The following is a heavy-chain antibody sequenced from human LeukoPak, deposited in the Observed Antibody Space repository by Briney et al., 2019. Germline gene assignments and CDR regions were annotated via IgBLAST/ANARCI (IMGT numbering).Heavy chain of an antibody. Sequence: PGGSLRLSCAASGFTFSSYGMTWVRQAPGKGLEWVSYISSSSSTIYYADSVKGRFTISRDNAKNSLYLQLNSPRAEDTAVYYCARERGYGDLLYFDYWGQGTLVTVSS. D-gene: IGHD4-17*01. CDR1: GFTFSSYG. CDR3: ARERGYGDLLYFDY. V-gene: IGHV3-48*01. CDR2: ISSSSSTI. J-gene: IGHJ4*02.